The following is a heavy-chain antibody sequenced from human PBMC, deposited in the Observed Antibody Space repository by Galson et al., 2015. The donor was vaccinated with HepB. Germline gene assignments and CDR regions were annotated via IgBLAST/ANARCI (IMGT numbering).Heavy chain of an antibody. D-gene: IGHD6-19*01. J-gene: IGHJ4*02. Sequence: SLRLSCAASGFTVSSYAMSWVRQAPGKGLEWVSAISGSGGSTYYADSVKGRFTISRDNSKNTLYLQMNSLRAEDTAVYYCAKDGIYIAVAGPNHYWGQGTLVTVSS. CDR2: ISGSGGST. CDR3: AKDGIYIAVAGPNHY. V-gene: IGHV3-23*01. CDR1: GFTVSSYA.